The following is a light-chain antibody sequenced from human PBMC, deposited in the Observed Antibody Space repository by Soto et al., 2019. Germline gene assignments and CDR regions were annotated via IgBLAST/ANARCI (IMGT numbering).Light chain of an antibody. V-gene: IGKV1-5*03. CDR2: KAS. CDR1: QSISSW. Sequence: DIQMTQSPSTLSASVGDRVTITCRASQSISSWLAWYQQKPGKAPKLLIYKASSLETGVPSRFSGSGSGTEFTLTISSLQPDDSATYYCQQSYSTPWTFGQGTKVDIK. CDR3: QQSYSTPWT. J-gene: IGKJ1*01.